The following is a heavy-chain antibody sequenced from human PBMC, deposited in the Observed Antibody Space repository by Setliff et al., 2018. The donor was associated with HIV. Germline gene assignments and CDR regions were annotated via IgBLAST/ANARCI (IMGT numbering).Heavy chain of an antibody. D-gene: IGHD5-18*01. Sequence: SQTLSLTCAISGDSVSSDSAAWNRIRQSPSRGLEWLARTYYRSKWYTDYAVSVKSRITINPDTSRNQFSLQLSSVIPDDSAVYFCARGGITAYYFDHWAQGTLVTVSS. CDR3: ARGGITAYYFDH. CDR1: GDSVSSDSAA. CDR2: TYYRSKWYT. J-gene: IGHJ4*02. V-gene: IGHV6-1*01.